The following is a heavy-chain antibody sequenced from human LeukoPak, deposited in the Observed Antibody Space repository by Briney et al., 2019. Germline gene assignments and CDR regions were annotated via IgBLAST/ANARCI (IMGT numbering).Heavy chain of an antibody. V-gene: IGHV3-7*05. CDR3: ASENFGN. Sequence: GGSLRLSCATSGFTFSKYWMNWVRQAPGKRLEWVANIKPDGSGKYYADSVKGRLTISRDNTKNSLFLQMNSLRAEDAAVYHCASENFGNWGQGTLVTASS. J-gene: IGHJ4*02. CDR1: GFTFSKYW. D-gene: IGHD1-7*01. CDR2: IKPDGSGK.